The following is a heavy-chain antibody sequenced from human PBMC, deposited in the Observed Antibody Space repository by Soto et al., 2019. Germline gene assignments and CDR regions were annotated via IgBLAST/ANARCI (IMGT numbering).Heavy chain of an antibody. CDR2: ISYDGSNK. CDR1: GFTFSSYG. J-gene: IGHJ4*02. CDR3: AKHGAHSPDLNSGYLGVEIDY. D-gene: IGHD3-22*01. V-gene: IGHV3-30*18. Sequence: QVQLVESGGGVVQPGRSLRLSCAASGFTFSSYGMHWVRQAPGKGLEWVAVISYDGSNKYYADSVKGRFTISRDNSKNTLYLQMNSLRAEDTAVYYCAKHGAHSPDLNSGYLGVEIDYWGQGTLVTVSS.